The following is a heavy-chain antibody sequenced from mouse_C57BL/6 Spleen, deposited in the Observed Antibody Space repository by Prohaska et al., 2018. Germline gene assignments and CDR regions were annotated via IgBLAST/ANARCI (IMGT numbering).Heavy chain of an antibody. CDR2: INTDSSTI. CDR3: ARELGDYFDY. J-gene: IGHJ2*01. Sequence: LKLSCAASGIAFRRYWMSWVRRVPGKGLEWIGEINTDSSTINYAPSLKDKIIITRDNDKNTLYLQMSKVGSEDTARYYCARELGDYFDYWGQGTTLTVSS. D-gene: IGHD4-1*01. CDR1: GIAFRRYW. V-gene: IGHV4-1*01.